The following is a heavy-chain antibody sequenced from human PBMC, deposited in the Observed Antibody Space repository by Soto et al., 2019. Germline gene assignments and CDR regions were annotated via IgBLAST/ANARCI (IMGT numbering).Heavy chain of an antibody. CDR2: INHSGRV. V-gene: IGHV4-34*01. Sequence: SETLSLSCAVYGGSFSGHSWTWIRQSPGKGLEWIGDINHSGRVNYSPSLKSRVTISLDTSKNQFSLTLSAVTAADTAMYYCSTRAYDTNGYYRFDPWGQGTLVTVS. J-gene: IGHJ5*01. D-gene: IGHD3-22*01. CDR3: STRAYDTNGYYRFDP. CDR1: GGSFSGHS.